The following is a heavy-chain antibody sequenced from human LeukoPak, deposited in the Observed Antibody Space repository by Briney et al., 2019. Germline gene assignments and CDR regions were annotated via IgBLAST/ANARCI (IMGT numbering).Heavy chain of an antibody. Sequence: NPSETLSLTCAVSGGSISSGGYSWSWIRQPPGKGLEWIGYIYHSGSTYYNPSLKSRVTISVDRSKNQFSLKLSSVTAADTAVYYCARELGTVFDYWGQGTLVTVSS. CDR3: ARELGTVFDY. D-gene: IGHD1-1*01. J-gene: IGHJ4*02. CDR2: IYHSGST. V-gene: IGHV4-30-2*01. CDR1: GGSISSGGYS.